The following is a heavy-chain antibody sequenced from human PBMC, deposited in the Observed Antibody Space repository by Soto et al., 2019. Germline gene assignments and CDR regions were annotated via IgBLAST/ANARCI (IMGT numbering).Heavy chain of an antibody. CDR1: GGTFSSYA. J-gene: IGHJ4*02. Sequence: ASVKVSCKASGGTFSSYAISWVRQAPGQGLEWMGGIIPIFGTANYAQKFQGRVTITADESTSTAYMELSSLRSEDTAVYYCARDCGGLRYFDCEDFDYWGQGTLVTVSS. D-gene: IGHD3-9*01. CDR2: IIPIFGTA. V-gene: IGHV1-69*13. CDR3: ARDCGGLRYFDCEDFDY.